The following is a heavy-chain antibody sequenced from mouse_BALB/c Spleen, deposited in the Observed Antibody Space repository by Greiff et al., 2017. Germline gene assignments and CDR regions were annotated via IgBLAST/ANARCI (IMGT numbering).Heavy chain of an antibody. Sequence: QVQLKQSGAELVRPGTSVKVSCKASGYAFTNYLIEWVKQRPGQGLEWIGVINPGSGGTNYNEKFKGKATLTADKSSSTAYMQLSSLTSDDSAVYFCAREGGYGYGFEYWGQGTTLTVSS. CDR3: AREGGYGYGFEY. J-gene: IGHJ2*01. D-gene: IGHD2-2*01. V-gene: IGHV1-54*01. CDR1: GYAFTNYL. CDR2: INPGSGGT.